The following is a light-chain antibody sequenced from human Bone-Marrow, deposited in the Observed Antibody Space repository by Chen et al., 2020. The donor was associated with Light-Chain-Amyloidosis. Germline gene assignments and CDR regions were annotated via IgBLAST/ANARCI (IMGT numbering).Light chain of an antibody. CDR3: RAYISSSTLVV. J-gene: IGLJ2*01. CDR2: DVS. Sequence: QSALTQPASVSGSPGQSITISCTGTSRDVGAYNYVSWYQQHPGKAPKLMIYDVSNRPSGVPYRFSGSKSGNTASLTISGLQAEDEADYHCRAYISSSTLVVFGGGIKLTVL. CDR1: SRDVGAYNY. V-gene: IGLV2-14*01.